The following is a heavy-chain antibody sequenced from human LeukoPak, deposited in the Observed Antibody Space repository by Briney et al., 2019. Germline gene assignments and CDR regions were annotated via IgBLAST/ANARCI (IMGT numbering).Heavy chain of an antibody. CDR1: GFTFGDYA. CDR2: IRSKLYGGTT. Sequence: GGSLRLSCTASGFTFGDYAMTWVRQAPGKGLEWVGFIRSKLYGGTTEYVASVKGRFTTSRDDSKSIAYLQMNSLQTEDTAVYYCTRGNSGSYYNQGFDYWGQGTLVTVSS. V-gene: IGHV3-49*04. J-gene: IGHJ4*02. D-gene: IGHD3-10*01. CDR3: TRGNSGSYYNQGFDY.